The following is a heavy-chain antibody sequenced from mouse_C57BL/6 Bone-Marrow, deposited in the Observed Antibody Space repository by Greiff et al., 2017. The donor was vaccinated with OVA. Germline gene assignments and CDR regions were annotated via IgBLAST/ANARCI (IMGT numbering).Heavy chain of an antibody. CDR1: GYTFTDYY. D-gene: IGHD1-1*01. J-gene: IGHJ1*03. Sequence: EVQLQQSGPELVKPGASVKISCKASGYTFTDYYMNWVKQSHGKSLEWIGDINPNNGGTSYNQKFKGKATLTVDKSSSTAYMELRSLTSEDSAVYYCARYYGSSRYWYFDVWGTGTTVTVSS. V-gene: IGHV1-26*01. CDR3: ARYYGSSRYWYFDV. CDR2: INPNNGGT.